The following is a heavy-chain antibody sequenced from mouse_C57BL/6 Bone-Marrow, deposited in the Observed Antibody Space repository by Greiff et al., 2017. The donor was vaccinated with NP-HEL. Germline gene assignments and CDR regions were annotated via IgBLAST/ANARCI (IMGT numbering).Heavy chain of an antibody. CDR1: GYTFTSYW. J-gene: IGHJ2*01. V-gene: IGHV1-5*01. D-gene: IGHD1-1*01. CDR2: IYPGNSDT. Sequence: VQLQQSGTVLARPGASVKMSCKTSGYTFTSYWMHWVKQRPGQGLEWIGAIYPGNSDTSYNQKFKGKAKLTAVTSASTAYMELSSLTNEDSAVYYCTRDYYGSRRNYFDYWGQGTTLTVSS. CDR3: TRDYYGSRRNYFDY.